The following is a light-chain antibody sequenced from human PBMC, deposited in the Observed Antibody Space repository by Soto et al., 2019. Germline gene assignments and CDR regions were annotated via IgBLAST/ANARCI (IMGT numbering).Light chain of an antibody. CDR1: SSDVGVYNF. CDR2: EVV. Sequence: QSALTQPASVSGSPGQSIIISCTGTSSDVGVYNFVSWYQQHPGKAPKLIIYEVVNRPSGVSNRFSGSKSGNTASLTISGLQAEDEADYYCNSYSSSSTVVFGGGTKLTVL. V-gene: IGLV2-14*01. CDR3: NSYSSSSTVV. J-gene: IGLJ2*01.